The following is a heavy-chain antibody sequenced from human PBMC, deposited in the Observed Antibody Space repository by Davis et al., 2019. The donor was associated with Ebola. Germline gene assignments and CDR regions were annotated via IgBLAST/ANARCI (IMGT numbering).Heavy chain of an antibody. CDR1: GGSISRHY. J-gene: IGHJ4*02. D-gene: IGHD5-18*01. Sequence: SETLSLTCTVSGGSISRHYWGWIRQPPGKGLEWIGSIYYSGSTYYNPSLKSRVTISVDTSKNQFSLKLSSVTAADTAVYYCAREYLSGYSYGPKYYFDYWGQGTLVTVSS. CDR2: IYYSGST. V-gene: IGHV4-39*07. CDR3: AREYLSGYSYGPKYYFDY.